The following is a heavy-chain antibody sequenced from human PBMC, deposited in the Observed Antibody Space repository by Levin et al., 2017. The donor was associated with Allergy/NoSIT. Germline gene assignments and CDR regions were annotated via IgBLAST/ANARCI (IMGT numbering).Heavy chain of an antibody. CDR2: IHSDGYTT. Sequence: PGGSLRLSCAASGFNLRSYWMHWVRQAPGKGLEWVSRIHSDGYTTSYADSVEGRFTISRDNAKNMLYLQLNGGGPEDTAIYYCARGTTSVTSPFDYWGQGVLITVSS. CDR1: GFNLRSYW. V-gene: IGHV3-74*01. D-gene: IGHD1-1*01. CDR3: ARGTTSVTSPFDY. J-gene: IGHJ4*02.